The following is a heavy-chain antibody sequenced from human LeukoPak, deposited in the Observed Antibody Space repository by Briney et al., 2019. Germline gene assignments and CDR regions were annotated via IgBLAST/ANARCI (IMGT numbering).Heavy chain of an antibody. V-gene: IGHV1-69*04. CDR3: ARGLSSSWYYFDY. Sequence: ASVKVSCKASGGTFSSYAISWVRQAPGQGLEWMGRIIPILDIANYAQKFQGRVTITADKSTSTAYMELSSLRSEDTAVYYCARGLSSSWYYFDYWGQGTLVTVSS. J-gene: IGHJ4*02. CDR1: GGTFSSYA. D-gene: IGHD6-13*01. CDR2: IIPILDIA.